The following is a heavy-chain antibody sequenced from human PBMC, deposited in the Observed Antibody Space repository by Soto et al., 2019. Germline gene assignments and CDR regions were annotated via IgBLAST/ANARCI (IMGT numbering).Heavy chain of an antibody. J-gene: IGHJ1*01. Sequence: PGGSLRLSCGASGFTFISFWMTWVRQTPGKGLDWVASINQDGSENYYVDSVKGRFTLSRDNAKNSLYLQMNSLRVEDTAVYYCARDLIPGRPWNWGQGTLVTVSS. D-gene: IGHD6-6*01. CDR2: INQDGSEN. V-gene: IGHV3-7*01. CDR3: ARDLIPGRPWN. CDR1: GFTFISFW.